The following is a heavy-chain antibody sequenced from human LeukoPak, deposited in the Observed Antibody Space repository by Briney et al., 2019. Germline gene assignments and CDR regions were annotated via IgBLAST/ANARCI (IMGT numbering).Heavy chain of an antibody. CDR1: GGTFSSYA. CDR3: ARVAEVSSQPLWD. J-gene: IGHJ4*02. D-gene: IGHD1-26*01. V-gene: IGHV1-69*05. CDR2: IIPIFGTA. Sequence: SVKISCKASGGTFSSYAISWVRQAPGQGLEWMGGIIPIFGTANYAQKFQGRVTITTDESTSTAYMELSSLRSEDTAVYYCARVAEVSSQPLWDWGQGTLVTVSS.